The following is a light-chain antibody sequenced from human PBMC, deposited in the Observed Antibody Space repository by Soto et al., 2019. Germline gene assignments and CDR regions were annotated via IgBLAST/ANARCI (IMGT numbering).Light chain of an antibody. CDR3: QHYRTS. CDR1: QSGSSSY. Sequence: EIVLTQSPGTLSLSPGERATLSCRTSQSGSSSYLAWYQQKPGQAPRQLIYGASSRATGIPDRFSGSGSGTDFTLTITRLEPEDFAVYYCQHYRTSFGGGTRVEIK. CDR2: GAS. V-gene: IGKV3-20*01. J-gene: IGKJ4*01.